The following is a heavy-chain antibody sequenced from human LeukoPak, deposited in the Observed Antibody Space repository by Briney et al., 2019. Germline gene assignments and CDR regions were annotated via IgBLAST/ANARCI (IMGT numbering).Heavy chain of an antibody. CDR2: IYSEGTT. CDR1: GIDVSTDY. Sequence: GGSLRLSCVASGIDVSTDYITWVRQAPGKGLEWVSIIYSEGTTYYADSVKGRFSISRDISKNTVTLQMDSLRAEDTAVYYCAKDRGIAHYFDYWGQGSLVTVSS. D-gene: IGHD6-13*01. CDR3: AKDRGIAHYFDY. V-gene: IGHV3-66*01. J-gene: IGHJ4*02.